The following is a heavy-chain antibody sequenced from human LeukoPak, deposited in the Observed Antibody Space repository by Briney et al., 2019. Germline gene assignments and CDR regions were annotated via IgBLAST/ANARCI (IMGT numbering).Heavy chain of an antibody. D-gene: IGHD4-17*01. CDR3: AVPTPYYGDQGVY. CDR2: ISGSGGST. V-gene: IGHV3-23*01. J-gene: IGHJ4*02. CDR1: GFTFSSYA. Sequence: GGSLRLSCAASGFTFSSYAMSWDRQAPGKGLEWVSAISGSGGSTYYADSVKGRFTISRDNSKNTLYLQMNSLRAEDTAVYYCAVPTPYYGDQGVYWGQGTLVTVSS.